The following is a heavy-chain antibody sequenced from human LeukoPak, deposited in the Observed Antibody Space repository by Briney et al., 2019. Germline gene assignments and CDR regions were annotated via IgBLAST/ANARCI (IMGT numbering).Heavy chain of an antibody. CDR3: GRDNNYKVDV. J-gene: IGHJ6*04. V-gene: IGHV3-74*01. D-gene: IGHD5-24*01. CDR1: GFTFSNYW. CDR2: INTDGSIT. Sequence: GGSLTLSCAASGFTFSNYWMLWVRHGPGKGLVWVSNINTDGSITNYADSVKGRFSISRDNAKNTLYLQMNSLRAEDTAVYYCGRDNNYKVDVWGKGTTVTVSS.